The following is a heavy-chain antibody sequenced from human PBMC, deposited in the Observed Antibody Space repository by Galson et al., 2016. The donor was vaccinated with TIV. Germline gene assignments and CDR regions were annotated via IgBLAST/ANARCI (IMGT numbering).Heavy chain of an antibody. D-gene: IGHD3-16*01. CDR1: GFTFGHYA. Sequence: LRLSCAASGFTFGHYAVNWFRQSPGKGLEWVSAITSSSKFIYYADSVKGRFSISRDNAKNSVYLQMDSLSVEDTAVYYCARGFYRLGYVGVYWGQGELVTVS. CDR2: ITSSSKFI. CDR3: ARGFYRLGYVGVY. V-gene: IGHV3-21*01. J-gene: IGHJ4*02.